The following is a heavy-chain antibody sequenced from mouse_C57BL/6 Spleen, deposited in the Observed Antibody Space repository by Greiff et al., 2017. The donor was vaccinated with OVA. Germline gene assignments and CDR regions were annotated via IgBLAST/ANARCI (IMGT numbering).Heavy chain of an antibody. CDR1: GYTFTDYE. CDR3: TSGGYYDY. J-gene: IGHJ2*01. D-gene: IGHD2-3*01. V-gene: IGHV1-15*01. CDR2: IDPETGGT. Sequence: VQLQESGAELVRPGASVTLSCKASGYTFTDYEMHWVKQTPVHGLEWIGAIDPETGGTAYNQKFKGKAILTADKASSTAYMELRSLTSEDSAVYYCTSGGYYDYWGQGTTLTVSS.